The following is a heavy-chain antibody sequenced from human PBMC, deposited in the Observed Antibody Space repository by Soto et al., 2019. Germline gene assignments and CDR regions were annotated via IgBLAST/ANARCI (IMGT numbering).Heavy chain of an antibody. CDR2: IYYSGST. J-gene: IGHJ4*02. V-gene: IGHV4-59*08. Sequence: PSETLSLTCTVSGGSISSYYWSWIRQPPGKGLEWIGYIYYSGSTNYNPSLKSRVTISVDTSKNQFSLKLSSVTAADTAVYYCARLYPSDFWSGPPDYWGQGTLVTVSS. CDR3: ARLYPSDFWSGPPDY. D-gene: IGHD3-3*01. CDR1: GGSISSYY.